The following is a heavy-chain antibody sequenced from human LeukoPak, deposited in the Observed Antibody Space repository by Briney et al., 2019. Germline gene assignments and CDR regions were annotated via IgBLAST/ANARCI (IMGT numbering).Heavy chain of an antibody. V-gene: IGHV3-9*01. CDR1: GFTFDDYA. CDR3: AKDQHSSGWPVFDY. J-gene: IGHJ4*02. Sequence: PGRSLRLSCAASGFTFDDYAMHWVRQAPGTGLEWVSGISWNSCSIGYADSVKGRFTISRDNAKNSLYLQMNSLRAEDTALYYCAKDQHSSGWPVFDYWGQGTLVTVSS. CDR2: ISWNSCSI. D-gene: IGHD6-19*01.